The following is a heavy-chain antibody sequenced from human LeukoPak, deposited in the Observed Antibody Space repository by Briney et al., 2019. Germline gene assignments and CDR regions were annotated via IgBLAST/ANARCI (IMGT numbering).Heavy chain of an antibody. CDR1: GFTFSSYS. CDR3: AKGASDYTVFTAYIPVVLDY. V-gene: IGHV3-48*01. Sequence: GGSLRLSCAASGFTFSSYSMNWVRQAPGKGLEWVSYISSSSSTIYYADSVKGRFTISRDNSKNTLSLQLNGLRAEDTAVYYCAKGASDYTVFTAYIPVVLDYWGQGTLVTVSS. CDR2: ISSSSSTI. D-gene: IGHD3-9*01. J-gene: IGHJ4*02.